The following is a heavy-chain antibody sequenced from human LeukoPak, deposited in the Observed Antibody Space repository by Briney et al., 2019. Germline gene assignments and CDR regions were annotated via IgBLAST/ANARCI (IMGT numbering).Heavy chain of an antibody. CDR1: GFTFSDYS. V-gene: IGHV3-21*01. D-gene: IGHD1-26*01. CDR2: ISSGSSYI. J-gene: IGHJ4*02. Sequence: GGSLTLSCAASGFTFSDYSMNWVRQAPGKGLEWVSSISSGSSYIYYADSVKGRFTIYRDNDKNSLYLQMNSLRAEDTAVYYCARETVGATDFDYWGQGTLVTVSS. CDR3: ARETVGATDFDY.